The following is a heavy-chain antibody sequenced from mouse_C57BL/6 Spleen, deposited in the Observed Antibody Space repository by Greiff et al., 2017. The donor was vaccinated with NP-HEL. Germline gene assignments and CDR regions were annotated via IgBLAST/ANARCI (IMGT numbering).Heavy chain of an antibody. CDR3: ARTSQSLNWYFDV. J-gene: IGHJ1*03. V-gene: IGHV2-9-1*01. CDR2: IWTGGGT. CDR1: GFSLTSYA. Sequence: VHLVESGPGLVAPSQSLSITCTVSGFSLTSYAISWVRQPPGKGLEWLGVIWTGGGTNYNSALKSRLSISKDNAKSQVFLKMTSLQTDDTARYYCARTSQSLNWYFDVWGTGTTVTVSS.